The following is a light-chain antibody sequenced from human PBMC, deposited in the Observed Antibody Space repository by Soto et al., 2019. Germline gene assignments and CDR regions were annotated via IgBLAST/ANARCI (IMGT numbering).Light chain of an antibody. CDR2: AAS. CDR1: QSISSY. Sequence: DIQMTQSPSSLSASVGDRVTITCRASQSISSYLNWYQQKPGKAPKLLIYAASSLQSGVPSRFSGSGSGTDFTLTISSLHPEDFATYYCQQSYSTPGWTFGQGTKVEIK. J-gene: IGKJ1*01. V-gene: IGKV1-39*01. CDR3: QQSYSTPGWT.